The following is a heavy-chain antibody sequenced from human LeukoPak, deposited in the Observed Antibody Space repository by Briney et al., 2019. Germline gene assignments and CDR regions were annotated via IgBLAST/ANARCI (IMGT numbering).Heavy chain of an antibody. V-gene: IGHV5-10-1*01. CDR3: ARLSISRQLVRYGMDV. CDR2: IDPSDSYT. D-gene: IGHD6-13*01. J-gene: IGHJ6*04. Sequence: GESLKISCKGSGYSFTSYWISWVRQMPGKGLEWMGRIDPSDSYTNYSPSFQGHVTISADKSISTAYLQRSSLKASDTAMYYCARLSISRQLVRYGMDVWGKGTTVTVSS. CDR1: GYSFTSYW.